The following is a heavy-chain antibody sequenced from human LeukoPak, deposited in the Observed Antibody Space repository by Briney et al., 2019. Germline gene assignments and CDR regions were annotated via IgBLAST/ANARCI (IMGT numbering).Heavy chain of an antibody. CDR2: ISGSGGST. J-gene: IGHJ4*02. CDR3: ARASGGYVNDY. CDR1: GFTFSSYA. Sequence: PGGSLRLSCAASGFTFSSYAMSWVRQAPGKGLEWVSAISGSGGSTYYADSVKGRFTISRDNAKNSLYLQMNSLRAEDTAVYYCARASGGYVNDYWGQGTLVTVSS. V-gene: IGHV3-23*01. D-gene: IGHD5-12*01.